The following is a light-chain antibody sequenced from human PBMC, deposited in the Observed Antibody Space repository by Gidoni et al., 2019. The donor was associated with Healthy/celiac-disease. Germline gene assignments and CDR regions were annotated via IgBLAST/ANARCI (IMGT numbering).Light chain of an antibody. CDR3: KRRYSTPWT. J-gene: IGKJ1*01. Sequence: SHMTHSPSSLSASGGDRCTITCRASQSISSYLNWYQQKPGKAPKLLIYASSSLQSGVPSRFSGSGSGTDFSLTISSLQPKDFATYYCKRRYSTPWTFGQGTKVEIK. CDR2: ASS. V-gene: IGKV1-39*01. CDR1: QSISSY.